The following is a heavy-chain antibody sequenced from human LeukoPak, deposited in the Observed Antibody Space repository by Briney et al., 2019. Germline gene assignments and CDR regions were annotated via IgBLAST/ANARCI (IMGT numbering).Heavy chain of an antibody. CDR3: AREGDYGDYSKSFYYMDV. J-gene: IGHJ6*03. CDR2: IYTSENT. D-gene: IGHD4-17*01. Sequence: SETLSLTCTASGGYIGSYSWSWIRQPAGKGLEWLGRIYTSENTDYNPSLKSRVTMSVDMSTSQFSLRLTSVTAADTAVYYCAREGDYGDYSKSFYYMDVWGKGTTVTVSS. V-gene: IGHV4-4*07. CDR1: GGYIGSYS.